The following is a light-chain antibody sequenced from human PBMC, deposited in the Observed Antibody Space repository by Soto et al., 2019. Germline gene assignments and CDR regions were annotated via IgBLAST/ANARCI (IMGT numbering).Light chain of an antibody. Sequence: DIQMTQSPSTLSASVGERVTITCRASQSITDWLAWYQQKPGKAPKFLIYKASNLEGGVPSRFSGSGSGTEFTLTISSVQPDDFATYYCQYWDDYSWTFGQGTKVEI. J-gene: IGKJ1*01. V-gene: IGKV1-5*03. CDR3: QYWDDYSWT. CDR1: QSITDW. CDR2: KAS.